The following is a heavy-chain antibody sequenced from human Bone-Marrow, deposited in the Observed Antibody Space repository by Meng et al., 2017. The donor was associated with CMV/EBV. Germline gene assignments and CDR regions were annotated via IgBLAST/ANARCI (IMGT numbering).Heavy chain of an antibody. J-gene: IGHJ4*02. D-gene: IGHD3-22*01. CDR3: AKEPRPYDSSG. CDR2: ISWNSGSI. V-gene: IGHV3-9*01. Sequence: SLKISCAASGFTFVDYAMHWVRQAPGKGLEWVSGISWNSGSIGYADSVKGRFTISRDNAKNSLYLQMNSLRAEDTALYYCAKEPRPYDSSGWGQGTLVTVSS. CDR1: GFTFVDYA.